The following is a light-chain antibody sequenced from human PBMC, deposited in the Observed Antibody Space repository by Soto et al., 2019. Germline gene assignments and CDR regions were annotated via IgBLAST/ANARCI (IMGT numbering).Light chain of an antibody. CDR2: GVS. V-gene: IGKV3-20*01. Sequence: EIVLTQSPGTLSLSPGERATLSCRASQSVSSNYLAWYQQKAGQAPRLLIYGVSSRATGIPDRFSGSGSGTDFTLTISRLEPEDFAVYYCQQYGDSPPWTFGQGT. CDR1: QSVSSNY. CDR3: QQYGDSPPWT. J-gene: IGKJ1*01.